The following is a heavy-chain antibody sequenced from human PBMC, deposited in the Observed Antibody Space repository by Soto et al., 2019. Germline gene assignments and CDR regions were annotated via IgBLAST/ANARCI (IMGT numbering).Heavy chain of an antibody. J-gene: IGHJ4*02. CDR2: INHSGST. V-gene: IGHV4-34*01. D-gene: IGHD3-10*01. CDR3: ANRGYGSGSYYKF. CDR1: GGSFSGYY. Sequence: SETLSLTCAVYGGSFSGYYWSWIRQPPGKGLEWIGEINHSGSTNYNPSLKSRVTISVDTSKNQFSLKLSSVTAADTAVYYCANRGYGSGSYYKFWGQGTLVTVSS.